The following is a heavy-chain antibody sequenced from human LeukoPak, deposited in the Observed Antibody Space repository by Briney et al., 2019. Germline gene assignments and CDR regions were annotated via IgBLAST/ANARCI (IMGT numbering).Heavy chain of an antibody. V-gene: IGHV1-18*01. CDR1: GYTFTTYG. CDR2: ISPYNGNT. D-gene: IGHD2-15*01. CDR3: ARASSIVVVVAATQDWFDP. Sequence: ASVKVSCKASGYTFTTYGISLVRQAPGHGLEWVGWISPYNGNTNYAQKLQGRVTMTTDTSTSTAYMELRSLRSDDTAVYYCARASSIVVVVAATQDWFDPWGQGTLVTVSS. J-gene: IGHJ5*02.